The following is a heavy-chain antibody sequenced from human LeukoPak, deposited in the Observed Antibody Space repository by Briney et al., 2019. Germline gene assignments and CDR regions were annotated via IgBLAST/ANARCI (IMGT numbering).Heavy chain of an antibody. CDR1: GGSISSYY. CDR2: IYYSGST. V-gene: IGHV4-59*01. J-gene: IGHJ3*02. D-gene: IGHD2/OR15-2a*01. Sequence: PSETLSLTCTVSGGSISSYYWSWIRQPPGKGLEWIGHIYYSGSTNYNPSLKSRVTISVDTSKNQFSLKLSSVTAADTAVYYCAGHLGIVRSYAFDIWGQGTMVTVSS. CDR3: AGHLGIVRSYAFDI.